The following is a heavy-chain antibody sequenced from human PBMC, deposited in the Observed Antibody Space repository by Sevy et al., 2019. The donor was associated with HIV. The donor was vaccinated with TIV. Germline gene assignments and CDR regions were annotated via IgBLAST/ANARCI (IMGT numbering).Heavy chain of an antibody. J-gene: IGHJ3*01. CDR3: ARSFDSEGAFDV. CDR1: GGTFSSYA. CDR2: IIPIFGTA. V-gene: IGHV1-69*01. Sequence: ASEKVSCKASGGTFSSYAINWVRQAPGQGLEWMGGIIPIFGTANYAQKFQGRVTTTADESTSTAYMELSSLRSEDTAVYYCARSFDSEGAFDVWGQGTMVTVSS.